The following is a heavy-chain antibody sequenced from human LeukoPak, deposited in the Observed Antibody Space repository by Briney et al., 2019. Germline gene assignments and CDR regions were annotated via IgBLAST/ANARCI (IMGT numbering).Heavy chain of an antibody. CDR1: GLTFSIQW. CDR2: IKQDGSEK. J-gene: IGHJ4*02. CDR3: ARVGPYGSSTSCYDY. V-gene: IGHV3-7*01. Sequence: GGSLTLSCAPSGLTFSIQWMSWARPAPGGGLEWVANIKQDGSEKYYLDSVRGRFTISRDNAKNSLYLQMNSLRAEETAVYCCARVGPYGSSTSCYDYWGQGTLVTVSS. D-gene: IGHD2-2*01.